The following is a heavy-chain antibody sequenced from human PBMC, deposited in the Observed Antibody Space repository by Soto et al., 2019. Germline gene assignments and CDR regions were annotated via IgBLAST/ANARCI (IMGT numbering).Heavy chain of an antibody. J-gene: IGHJ4*02. CDR1: GYTFTCYY. V-gene: IGHV1-2*04. CDR2: INPNSGGT. D-gene: IGHD3-3*01. CDR3: AKADTIFGVVTTVDY. Sequence: ASVKVSCKASGYTFTCYYMHWVRQAPGQGLEWMGWINPNSGGTNYAQKFQGWVTMTRDTSISTAYMELSRLRSDDTAVYYCAKADTIFGVVTTVDYWGQGTLVTVSS.